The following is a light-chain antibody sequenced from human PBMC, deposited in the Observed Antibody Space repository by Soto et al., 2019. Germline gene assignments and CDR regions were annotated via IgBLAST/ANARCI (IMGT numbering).Light chain of an antibody. Sequence: QAALSQPASVSGSPGQSITISCTGTSSDVGGFEYVSWYQHQPGKAPKLIIYDVTKRPSGVSNRFSGSKSGNTASLTISGIQAEDEGDYYCCSITRSSTSVFGTRTKVTVL. CDR2: DVT. CDR3: CSITRSSTSV. J-gene: IGLJ1*01. CDR1: SSDVGGFEY. V-gene: IGLV2-14*01.